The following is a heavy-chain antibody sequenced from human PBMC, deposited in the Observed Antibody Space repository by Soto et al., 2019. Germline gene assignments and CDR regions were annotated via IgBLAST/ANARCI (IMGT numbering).Heavy chain of an antibody. D-gene: IGHD3-16*02. CDR1: GFTFSSYA. V-gene: IGHV3-23*01. J-gene: IGHJ4*02. CDR2: ISGSGGGT. Sequence: EVQLLESGGGLVQPGGSLRLSCAASGFTFSSYAMSWVRQAPGKGLEWVSAISGSGGGTYYADSVKGRFTISRDNSKNTLYLQMNSLRAEDTAVYYCAKGGIYDYVWGSYRSHPVDYWGQGTLVTVSS. CDR3: AKGGIYDYVWGSYRSHPVDY.